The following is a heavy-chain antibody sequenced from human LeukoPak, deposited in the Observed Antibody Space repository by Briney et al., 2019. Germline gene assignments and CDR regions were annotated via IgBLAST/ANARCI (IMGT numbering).Heavy chain of an antibody. CDR3: ARAQGDYYDSSGYYY. V-gene: IGHV1-2*02. Sequence: ASVKVSCKASGYTFTSYDINWVRQATGQGLEWMGWINPNSGGTNYAQKFQGRVTMTRDTSISTAYMELSRLRSDDTAVYYCARAQGDYYDSSGYYYWGQGTLVTVSS. D-gene: IGHD3-22*01. CDR1: GYTFTSYD. CDR2: INPNSGGT. J-gene: IGHJ4*02.